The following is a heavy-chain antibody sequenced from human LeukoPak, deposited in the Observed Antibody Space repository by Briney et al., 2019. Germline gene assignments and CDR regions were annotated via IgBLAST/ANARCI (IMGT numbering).Heavy chain of an antibody. V-gene: IGHV1-8*01. J-gene: IGHJ4*02. D-gene: IGHD3-22*01. CDR1: GYTFTSYD. CDR2: MNPNSGNT. CDR3: ARASHLHSSGYYFFDY. Sequence: ASVKVSCKASGYTFTSYDINWVRQATGQGLEWMGWMNPNSGNTGYAQKFQGRVTMTRDTSTSTVYMELSSLRSEDTAVYYCARASHLHSSGYYFFDYWGQGTLVTVSS.